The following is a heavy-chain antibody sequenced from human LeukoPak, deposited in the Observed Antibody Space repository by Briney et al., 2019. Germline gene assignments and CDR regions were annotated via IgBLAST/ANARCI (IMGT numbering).Heavy chain of an antibody. CDR2: INHSGST. V-gene: IGHV4-34*01. J-gene: IGHJ4*02. D-gene: IGHD3-3*01. CDR1: GGSFSGYY. CDR3: ARGREYYDFWSGYPQPLDY. Sequence: PSETLSLTCAVYGGSFSGYYWSWIRQPPGKGLEWIGEINHSGSTNYNPSLKSRVTISVDTSKNQFSLKLSSVTAADTAVYYCARGREYYDFWSGYPQPLDYWGQGTLVTVSS.